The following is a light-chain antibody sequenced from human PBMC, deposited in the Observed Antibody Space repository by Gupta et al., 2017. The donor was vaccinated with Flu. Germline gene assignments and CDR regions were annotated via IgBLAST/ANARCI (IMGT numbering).Light chain of an antibody. CDR2: DVN. CDR3: NSYAASIF. Sequence: GTSSDVGAYDYVSRYQQHPGQAPNFIIYDVNKRPSGLPDRFTGSKTGNPASRTISGLQHEDEADYHCNSYAASIFFDGGTRLTVL. V-gene: IGLV2-11*01. CDR1: SSDVGAYDY. J-gene: IGLJ2*01.